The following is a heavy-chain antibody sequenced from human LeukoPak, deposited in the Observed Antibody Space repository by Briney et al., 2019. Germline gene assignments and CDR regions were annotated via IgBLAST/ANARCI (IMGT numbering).Heavy chain of an antibody. J-gene: IGHJ4*02. D-gene: IGHD3-22*01. Sequence: PGGSLRLSCAASGFTFSSLGMNWVRQAPGKGLEWVSHISSSSNSIYYADSVKGRFTISRDNAKNSLYLQMNSLRAEDTAVYYCARGGADSAYYYFDYWGQGTLVTVSS. CDR1: GFTFSSLG. CDR2: ISSSSNSI. CDR3: ARGGADSAYYYFDY. V-gene: IGHV3-48*01.